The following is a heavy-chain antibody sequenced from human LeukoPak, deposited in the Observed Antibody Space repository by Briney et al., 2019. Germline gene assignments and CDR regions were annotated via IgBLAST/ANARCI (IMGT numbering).Heavy chain of an antibody. Sequence: GASVKVSCKASGYTLTDYYMHWVRQAPGQGLEWMGWINPNSRDTNYAQKFQGRVTMTRDTSISTAYMDLSRLTSDDTAIYYCARDWRGSYFPDFWGQGTLVTVSS. D-gene: IGHD1-26*01. CDR1: GYTLTDYY. J-gene: IGHJ4*02. CDR2: INPNSRDT. CDR3: ARDWRGSYFPDF. V-gene: IGHV1-2*02.